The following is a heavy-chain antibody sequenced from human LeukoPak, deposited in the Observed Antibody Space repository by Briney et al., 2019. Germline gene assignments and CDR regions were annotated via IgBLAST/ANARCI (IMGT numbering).Heavy chain of an antibody. CDR2: IYYSGST. J-gene: IGHJ3*02. CDR3: ARVLLWFGEDHHDAFDI. Sequence: SETLSLTCTVSGGSISSSSYYWGWIRQPPGKGLEWIGSIYYSGSTYYNPSPKSRVTISVDTSKNQFSLKLSSVTAADTAVYYCARVLLWFGEDHHDAFDIRGQGTMVTVSS. CDR1: GGSISSSSYY. D-gene: IGHD3-10*01. V-gene: IGHV4-39*07.